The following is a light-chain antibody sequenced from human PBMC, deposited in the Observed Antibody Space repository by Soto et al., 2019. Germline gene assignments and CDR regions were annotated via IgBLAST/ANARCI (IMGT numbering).Light chain of an antibody. CDR2: GTS. V-gene: IGKV1-9*01. Sequence: DIQLTQSPTFLSASVGDRVTITCRASQGISSYLAWYQQKPGKAPELLIYGTSTLPSGVPSRFRGSGSGTEFTLTISSLPPEDFATYYCQQLNSFGPGTKVDIK. CDR3: QQLNS. CDR1: QGISSY. J-gene: IGKJ3*01.